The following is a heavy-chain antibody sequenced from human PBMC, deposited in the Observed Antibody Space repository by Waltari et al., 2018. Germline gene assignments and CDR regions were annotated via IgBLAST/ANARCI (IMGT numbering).Heavy chain of an antibody. V-gene: IGHV1-24*01. CDR3: ATKIPYDSSSYSSPVDY. CDR1: GYTLTELS. D-gene: IGHD3-22*01. J-gene: IGHJ4*02. CDR2: FDPEDGEA. Sequence: QVQLVQSGAEVKKPGASVKVSCKVSGYTLTELSMHWVRQAPGKGLEWMGGFDPEDGEAIYAQKFQSSVAITENTTTDTAYMVLSSLRSEDTAVYYCATKIPYDSSSYSSPVDYWGQGTLVTVSS.